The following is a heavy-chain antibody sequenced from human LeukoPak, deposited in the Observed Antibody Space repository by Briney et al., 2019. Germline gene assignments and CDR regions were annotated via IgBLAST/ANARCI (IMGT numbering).Heavy chain of an antibody. D-gene: IGHD5-18*01. CDR2: INHSGST. J-gene: IGHJ6*03. CDR1: GGSISSSSYY. Sequence: PSETLSLTCTVSGGSISSSSYYWGWIRQPPGKGLEWIGEINHSGSTNYNPSLKSRVTISVDTSKNQFSLKLSSVTAADTAVYYCARENYGSRQTATSGAYYYMDVWGKGTTVTVSS. CDR3: ARENYGSRQTATSGAYYYMDV. V-gene: IGHV4-39*07.